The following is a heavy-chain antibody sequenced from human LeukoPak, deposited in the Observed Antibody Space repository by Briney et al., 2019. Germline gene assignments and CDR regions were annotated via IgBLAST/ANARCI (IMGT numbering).Heavy chain of an antibody. CDR1: GFTFSNAW. V-gene: IGHV3-15*01. CDR2: IKSKTDGGTP. Sequence: GGSLRLSCAASGFTFSNAWMSWVRQAPGKGLEWVGRIKSKTDGGTPDYAAPVKGRFTISRDDSKNTLNLQMNSLKTEDTAVYYCTPSIAVAGSLDYWGQGTLVTVSS. J-gene: IGHJ4*02. D-gene: IGHD6-19*01. CDR3: TPSIAVAGSLDY.